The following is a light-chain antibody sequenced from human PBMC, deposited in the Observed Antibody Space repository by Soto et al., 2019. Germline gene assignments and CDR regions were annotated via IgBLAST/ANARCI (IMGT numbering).Light chain of an antibody. Sequence: QSALTQPASVSWSPGQSITFSCTGTSSDVGGYNYVSWYQQHPGKAPKLMIYDVSNRPSGVSNRFSGSKSGNTASLTISGLQAEDEADYYCSSYTSSSTRVFGTGTKVTVL. V-gene: IGLV2-14*01. CDR1: SSDVGGYNY. CDR3: SSYTSSSTRV. CDR2: DVS. J-gene: IGLJ1*01.